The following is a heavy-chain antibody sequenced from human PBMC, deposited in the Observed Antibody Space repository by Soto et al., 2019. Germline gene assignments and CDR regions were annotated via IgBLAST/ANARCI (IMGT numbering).Heavy chain of an antibody. D-gene: IGHD3-22*01. J-gene: IGHJ4*02. CDR1: GNTFTYVY. Sequence: SVKVSCKGSGNTFTYVYLHWVRKAPGQALEWMEWITPFNGNTKYAQKFQDRVTFTGDTSLSTAYMELSSLRSDDTAKFYCASGRHDASGYFDYGGQGTLVTLAS. CDR2: ITPFNGNT. CDR3: ASGRHDASGYFDY. V-gene: IGHV1-45*02.